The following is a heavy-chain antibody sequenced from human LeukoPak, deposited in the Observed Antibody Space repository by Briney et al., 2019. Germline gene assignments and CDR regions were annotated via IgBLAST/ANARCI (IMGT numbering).Heavy chain of an antibody. V-gene: IGHV4-39*07. CDR2: IYYSGST. CDR3: AREIISSGSNGLFDY. CDR1: GGSISTYY. D-gene: IGHD6-19*01. Sequence: SETLSLTCTVSGGSISTYYWGWIRQPPGKGLEWIGSIYYSGSTYYNPSLKSRVTISVDTSKNQFSLKLSSVTAADTAVYYCAREIISSGSNGLFDYWGQGTLVTVSS. J-gene: IGHJ4*02.